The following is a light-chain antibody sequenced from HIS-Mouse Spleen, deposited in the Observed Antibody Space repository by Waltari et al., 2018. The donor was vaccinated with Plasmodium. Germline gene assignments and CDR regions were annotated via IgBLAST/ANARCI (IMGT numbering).Light chain of an antibody. V-gene: IGLV3-10*01. J-gene: IGLJ3*02. Sequence: SYELTQPPSVSVSPGQTARITCSGDAFPKKYAYWYQQKSGQAPVLVIYVDSKRPSGIPERCSGSSSGTIATLTISGAQVEDEADYYCYSTDSSGNHRVFGGGTKLTVL. CDR2: VDS. CDR1: AFPKKY. CDR3: YSTDSSGNHRV.